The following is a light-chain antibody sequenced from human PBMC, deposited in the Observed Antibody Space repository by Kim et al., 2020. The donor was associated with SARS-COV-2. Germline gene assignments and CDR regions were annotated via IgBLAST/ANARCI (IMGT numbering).Light chain of an antibody. CDR2: DND. Sequence: GQLGTLSGSGSSSNIGSNYVSWYHQFPGTAPTLLIYDNDKRPSGIPARFSSSKSGTSATLGITGLQTGDEADYYCGSWDSSLSVYVFGTGTKVTVL. J-gene: IGLJ1*01. V-gene: IGLV1-51*01. CDR3: GSWDSSLSVYV. CDR1: SSNIGSNY.